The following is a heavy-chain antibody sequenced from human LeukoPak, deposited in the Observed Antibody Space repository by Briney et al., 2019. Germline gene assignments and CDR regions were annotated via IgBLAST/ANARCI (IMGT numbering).Heavy chain of an antibody. CDR1: GGSISYYY. CDR2: IYYSGST. J-gene: IGHJ6*03. V-gene: IGHV4-59*01. Sequence: SETLSLTCTVSGGSISYYYWSWIRQPPGKGLEWIGYIYYSGSTNYNPSLKSRVTISVDTSKNQFSLKLSSVTAADTAVYYCAGGQGDYVWGSYDAYYMDVWGKGTTVTVSS. CDR3: AGGQGDYVWGSYDAYYMDV. D-gene: IGHD3-16*01.